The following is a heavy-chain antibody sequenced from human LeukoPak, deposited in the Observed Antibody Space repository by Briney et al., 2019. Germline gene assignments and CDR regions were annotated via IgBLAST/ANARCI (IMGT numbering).Heavy chain of an antibody. J-gene: IGHJ4*02. CDR2: INHSGST. CDR3: ARQDGRWLPPRY. CDR1: GESFIGNY. D-gene: IGHD6-19*01. Sequence: NASDTLSLTRALYGESFIGNYWNWIRQPPGKGLEWIGEINHSGSTNYNPSLKSRVTISVYTSKNQFSLKLSYVTAADTAVYYCARQDGRWLPPRYWGQGTLVTVSS. V-gene: IGHV4-34*01.